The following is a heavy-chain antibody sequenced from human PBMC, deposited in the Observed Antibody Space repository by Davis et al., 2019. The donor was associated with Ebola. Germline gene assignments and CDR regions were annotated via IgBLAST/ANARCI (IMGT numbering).Heavy chain of an antibody. CDR1: GDSVSRSG. CDR2: PYYKSKCHN. CDR3: ARGWLRSAFDQ. D-gene: IGHD5-12*01. J-gene: IGHJ4*02. V-gene: IGHV6-1*01. Sequence: PSETLSPTFALPGDSVSRSGWNWIRQSPSTGPEPLGWPYYKSKCHNDYAVSVKSRISTNPDQSKNQFYLQLNSVTPEDTAVYYCARGWLRSAFDQWGQGTLVTVSS.